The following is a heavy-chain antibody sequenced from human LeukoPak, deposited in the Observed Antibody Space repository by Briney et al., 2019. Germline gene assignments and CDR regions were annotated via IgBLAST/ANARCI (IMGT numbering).Heavy chain of an antibody. CDR1: GGTLSSYA. Sequence: GSSVKVSCKASGGTLSSYAISWVRQAPGQGLEWMGGIIPIFGTANYAQKFQGRVTITADESTSTAYMELSSLRSEDRAVYYCARDTYDSSGYYFSHYYYGMDVWGQGTTVTVSS. V-gene: IGHV1-69*01. CDR2: IIPIFGTA. J-gene: IGHJ6*02. D-gene: IGHD3-22*01. CDR3: ARDTYDSSGYYFSHYYYGMDV.